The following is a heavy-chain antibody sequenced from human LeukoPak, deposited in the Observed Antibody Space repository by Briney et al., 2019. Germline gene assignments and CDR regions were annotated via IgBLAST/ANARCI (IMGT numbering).Heavy chain of an antibody. J-gene: IGHJ6*03. CDR3: ARNPAAISTKAKYYYYMDV. D-gene: IGHD2-2*02. V-gene: IGHV4-4*07. Sequence: SETLSLTCTVSGGSISSYYWSWIRQPTGKGLEWIGRIYTSGSTNYNPSLKSRVTMSVDTSKNQFSLMLSSVTAADTAVYYCARNPAAISTKAKYYYYMDVWGKGTTVTVSS. CDR1: GGSISSYY. CDR2: IYTSGST.